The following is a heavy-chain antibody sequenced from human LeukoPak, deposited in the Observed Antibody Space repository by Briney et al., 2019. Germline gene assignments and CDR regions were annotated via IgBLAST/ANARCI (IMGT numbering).Heavy chain of an antibody. V-gene: IGHV1-2*04. CDR3: ARSARRLRYFDWLSF. J-gene: IGHJ4*02. CDR2: INPNSGGT. Sequence: ASVKVSCKASGYTFTGYYMHWVRQAPGQGLEWVGWINPNSGGTNYAQKFQGWVTMTRDTSISTAYMELSRLRSDDTAVYYCARSARRLRYFDWLSFWGQGTLVTVSS. D-gene: IGHD3-9*01. CDR1: GYTFTGYY.